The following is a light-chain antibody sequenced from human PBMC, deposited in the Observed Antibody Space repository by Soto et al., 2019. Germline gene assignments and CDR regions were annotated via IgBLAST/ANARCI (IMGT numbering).Light chain of an antibody. V-gene: IGKV3-11*01. J-gene: IGKJ5*01. CDR2: DAS. CDR3: GQCGGSGRI. CDR1: QSVSTY. Sequence: EIVLTQSPATLSLSPGERSTLSFMASQSVSTYFAWYQQKPGQAPRLLIYDASTRAPGIPARFSGSGSETDFSVMSRRRVYEDVAPYYGGQCGGSGRIIGVGTRLEIK.